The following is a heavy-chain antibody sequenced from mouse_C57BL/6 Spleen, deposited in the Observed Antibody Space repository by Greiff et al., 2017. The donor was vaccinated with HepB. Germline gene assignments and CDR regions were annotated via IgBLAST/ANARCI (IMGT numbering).Heavy chain of an antibody. CDR3: ASSNHFYDAMDY. D-gene: IGHD2-5*01. J-gene: IGHJ4*01. V-gene: IGHV1-81*01. Sequence: QVQLQQSGAELARPGASVKLSCKASGYTFTSYGISWVKQSTGQGLEWIGEIYPRSGTTYYTEKCMGKATLTADKSSSTAYMELRSLTSEDSAVYVCASSNHFYDAMDYWGQGTSVTVSS. CDR1: GYTFTSYG. CDR2: IYPRSGTT.